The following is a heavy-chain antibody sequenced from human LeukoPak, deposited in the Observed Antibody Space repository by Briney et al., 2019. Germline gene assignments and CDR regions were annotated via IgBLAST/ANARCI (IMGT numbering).Heavy chain of an antibody. Sequence: SETLSLTCAAYGGSFSGYYWSWIRQPPGKGLEWIGEIHHSGTTHYNPSLKTRVTISVDNSKNQFSLKLTSMTAADTAVYFCARVFGGANWGQGTLVTVSS. D-gene: IGHD3-10*02. CDR2: IHHSGTT. J-gene: IGHJ4*02. CDR3: ARVFGGAN. CDR1: GGSFSGYY. V-gene: IGHV4-34*01.